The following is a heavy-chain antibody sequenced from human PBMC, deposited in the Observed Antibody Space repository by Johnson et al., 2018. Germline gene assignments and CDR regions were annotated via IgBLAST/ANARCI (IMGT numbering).Heavy chain of an antibody. CDR3: ARGSALDN. J-gene: IGHJ4*02. CDR2: FPGSGSYI. Sequence: VQLVQSGGGLVKXGGSLRLSCAASGFSFSAYTMNWVRQAPGTGLEWVSSFPGSGSYIYYADSVRGRLPISRDQSRNSLFLQMSSLKVEDTAVWYFARGSALDNWGQGTLVTVSS. D-gene: IGHD2-15*01. CDR1: GFSFSAYT. V-gene: IGHV3-21*01.